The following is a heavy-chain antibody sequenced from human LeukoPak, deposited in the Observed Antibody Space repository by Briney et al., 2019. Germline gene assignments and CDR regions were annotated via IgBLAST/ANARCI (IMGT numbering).Heavy chain of an antibody. CDR2: ISGDGGST. Sequence: GGSLRLSCAASGFTFSTYAMSWVREAPGQGLEWVSSISGDGGSTYYAESVKGRFTISRDNSKNTLYLQMNSLRDEDTAVYYCAKRPDCSTTNCFRFEYWGQGTLVTVSS. V-gene: IGHV3-23*01. D-gene: IGHD2-2*01. CDR1: GFTFSTYA. CDR3: AKRPDCSTTNCFRFEY. J-gene: IGHJ4*02.